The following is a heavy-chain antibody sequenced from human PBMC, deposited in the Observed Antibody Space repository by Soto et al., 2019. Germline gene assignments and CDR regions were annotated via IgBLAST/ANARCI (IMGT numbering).Heavy chain of an antibody. J-gene: IGHJ4*02. CDR1: GYTFTSYA. CDR3: ARDIYDILTGYYPFSGPHFDY. CDR2: INAGNGNT. Sequence: GASVKVSCKASGYTFTSYAMHWVRQAPGQRLEWMGWINAGNGNTKYSQKFQGRVTITRDTSASTAYMELSSLRSEDTAVYYCARDIYDILTGYYPFSGPHFDYWGQGTLVTRLL. V-gene: IGHV1-3*01. D-gene: IGHD3-9*01.